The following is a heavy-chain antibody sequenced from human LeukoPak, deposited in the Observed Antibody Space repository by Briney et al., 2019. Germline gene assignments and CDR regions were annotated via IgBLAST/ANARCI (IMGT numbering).Heavy chain of an antibody. CDR1: GFTFSSYE. CDR2: IGSSGNTI. Sequence: GGSLRLSCAASGFTFSSYEMNWVRQARGKGLEWVSYIGSSGNTIYYADRVKGRFTISRDNAKNTLYLQMNTLRAEDTAVYYCAREGVGRYYYYYYMDVWGKGTTVTVSS. J-gene: IGHJ6*03. D-gene: IGHD3/OR15-3a*01. V-gene: IGHV3-48*03. CDR3: AREGVGRYYYYYYMDV.